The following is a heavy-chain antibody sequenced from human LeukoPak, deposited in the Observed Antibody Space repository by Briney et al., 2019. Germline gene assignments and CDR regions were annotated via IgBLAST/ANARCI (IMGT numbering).Heavy chain of an antibody. Sequence: GGSLRLSCAASGFTVSSNYMSWVRQAPGNGLEWVSVIYSGGSTYYADSVKGRFTISRDNSKNTLYLQMNSLRAEDTAVYYCARVFVWCMDVWGKGTTVTVSS. CDR3: ARVFVWCMDV. CDR2: IYSGGST. V-gene: IGHV3-66*02. CDR1: GFTVSSNY. J-gene: IGHJ6*03. D-gene: IGHD3-10*01.